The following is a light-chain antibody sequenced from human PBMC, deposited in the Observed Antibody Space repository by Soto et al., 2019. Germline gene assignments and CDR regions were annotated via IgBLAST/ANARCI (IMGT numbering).Light chain of an antibody. CDR3: QHYKSYPWT. J-gene: IGKJ1*01. V-gene: IGKV3-15*01. CDR2: GAS. CDR1: QSVSLS. Sequence: IVLTQSPATLSVSLGDSATLSCRASQSVSLSLAWYQMRPGQPPRLLIYGASTRATDIPARFSGSGSGTDFTLTIGSLQSEDFAIYYCQHYKSYPWTFGQGTKVDIK.